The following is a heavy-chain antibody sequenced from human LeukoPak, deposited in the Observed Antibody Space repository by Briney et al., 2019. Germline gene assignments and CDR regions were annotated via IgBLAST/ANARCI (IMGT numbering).Heavy chain of an antibody. CDR1: GYSFTAYY. J-gene: IGHJ6*02. CDR3: ASLEYGSGSSNSYYYYDGMDI. V-gene: IGHV1-2*02. CDR2: INPTRGGT. Sequence: ASVKVSCKASGYSFTAYYIHWVRQAPGQGLEWMGRINPTRGGTKYAQKFLGRVTMSRDTSISTSYMELSSLRPDDTAVCYCASLEYGSGSSNSYYYYDGMDIWGQGTTVTVSS. D-gene: IGHD3-10*01.